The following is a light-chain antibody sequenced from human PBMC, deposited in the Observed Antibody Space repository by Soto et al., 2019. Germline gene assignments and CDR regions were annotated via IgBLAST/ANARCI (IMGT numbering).Light chain of an antibody. Sequence: DIQLTQSPSFLSASVGDRVTITCRASQGISSYLAWYQQKPGKAPKLLIYAASTLQSGDPSRFSGSGSGTEFTLTISSLQPEDFATYYCQQLHSYPLTFGGGTKVEIK. CDR3: QQLHSYPLT. CDR2: AAS. J-gene: IGKJ4*01. V-gene: IGKV1-9*01. CDR1: QGISSY.